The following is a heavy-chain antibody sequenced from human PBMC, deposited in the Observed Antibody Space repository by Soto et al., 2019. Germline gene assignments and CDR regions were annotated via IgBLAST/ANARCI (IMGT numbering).Heavy chain of an antibody. V-gene: IGHV1-69*01. CDR2: IIPIFGTA. CDR3: TGDSSGYYYLFEY. CDR1: GGTFSSYA. J-gene: IGHJ4*01. D-gene: IGHD3-22*01. Sequence: SVKVSCKASGGTFSSYAISWFRQAPGQGLEWMGGIIPIFGTANYAQKFQGRVTITADESTSTAYMELSSLRSEDTAVYYCTGDSSGYYYLFEYWGHGTMLTVSS.